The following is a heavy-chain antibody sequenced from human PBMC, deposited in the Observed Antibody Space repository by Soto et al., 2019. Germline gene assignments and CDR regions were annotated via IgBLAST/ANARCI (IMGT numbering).Heavy chain of an antibody. CDR1: GFTFGDYA. CDR3: TREAYSSSSWFDY. CDR2: IRSKAYGGTT. J-gene: IGHJ4*02. V-gene: IGHV3-49*03. D-gene: IGHD6-6*01. Sequence: GGSLRLSCTASGFTFGDYAMSWFRQAPGKGLEWVGFIRSKAYGGTTEYAASVKGRFTISRDDSKSIAYLQMNSLKTEDTAVYYCTREAYSSSSWFDYWGQGTLVTRLL.